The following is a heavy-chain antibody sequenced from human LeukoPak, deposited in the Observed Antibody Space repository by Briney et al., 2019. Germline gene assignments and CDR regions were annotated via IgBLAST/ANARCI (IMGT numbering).Heavy chain of an antibody. J-gene: IGHJ5*02. V-gene: IGHV4-38-2*01. CDR3: ARHKTLRFDP. Sequence: SETLSLTCAVSGYSISSGYYWGWIRQPPGKGLEWIGSIYHSGSTYYNPSLKSRVTISVDTSKNQFSLKLSSVTAADTAVYYCARHKTLRFDPWGQGTLVTVSS. CDR2: IYHSGST. CDR1: GYSISSGYY.